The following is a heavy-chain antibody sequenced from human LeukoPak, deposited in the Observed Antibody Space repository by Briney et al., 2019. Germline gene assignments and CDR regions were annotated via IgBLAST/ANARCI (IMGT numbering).Heavy chain of an antibody. J-gene: IGHJ4*02. CDR1: GGTFSSYT. CDR3: ARDISQLWYFDY. CDR2: IIPILGIA. Sequence: SVKVSCKASGGTFSSYTISWVRQAPGQGLEWMGGIIPILGIANYAQKFQGRVTITADKSTSTAYMELSSLRSEDTAVYYCARDISQLWYFDYWGQGTLVTVSS. D-gene: IGHD5-18*01. V-gene: IGHV1-69*10.